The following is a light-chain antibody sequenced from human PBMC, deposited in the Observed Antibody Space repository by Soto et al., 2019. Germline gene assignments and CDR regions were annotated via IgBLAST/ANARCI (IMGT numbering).Light chain of an antibody. CDR3: QSYDTSLSGVV. V-gene: IGLV1-40*01. CDR1: SSNIGAGYD. Sequence: QSVLTQPPSMSGAPGQRVTISCTGSSSNIGAGYDVHWYQQLPGTAPKILIYGNYNRPSGVPDRFSGSKSGTSASLAITGLLAEDEADYYCQSYDTSLSGVVFGGGTKLTVL. J-gene: IGLJ2*01. CDR2: GNY.